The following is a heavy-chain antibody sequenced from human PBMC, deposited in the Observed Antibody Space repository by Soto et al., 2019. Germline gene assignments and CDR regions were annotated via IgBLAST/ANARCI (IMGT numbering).Heavy chain of an antibody. D-gene: IGHD3-22*01. CDR3: AGYYYYDSSGTPDY. V-gene: IGHV3-30*03. CDR2: ISYDESNK. Sequence: PGGSLRLSCAASGFTFSTYGMHWVRQAPGKGLEWVAFISYDESNKYYADSVKGRFTISRDISRNTLYLQMNSLRAEDTAVYYCAGYYYYDSSGTPDYWGQGTLVTVSS. J-gene: IGHJ4*02. CDR1: GFTFSTYG.